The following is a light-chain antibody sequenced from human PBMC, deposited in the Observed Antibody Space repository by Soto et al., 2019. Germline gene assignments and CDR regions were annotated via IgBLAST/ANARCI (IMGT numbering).Light chain of an antibody. CDR2: AAP. J-gene: IGKJ1*01. Sequence: DIQMTQSPSAMSASVVDGVTITFRASQGIENYLAWFQQKPGQVPQRLIYAAPTLQSGVPSRFRGSGSGTEFTLTISSLPSEDFATYYCQHYNSYSAAFGQGTKVDIK. CDR1: QGIENY. CDR3: QHYNSYSAA. V-gene: IGKV1-17*03.